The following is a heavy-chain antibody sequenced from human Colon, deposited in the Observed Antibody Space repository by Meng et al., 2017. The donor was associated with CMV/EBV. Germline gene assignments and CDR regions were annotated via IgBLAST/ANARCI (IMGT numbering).Heavy chain of an antibody. Sequence: GESLKISCAVSGFSFTNYWMHWVRQAPGKGLDWVARVNSDGSRISYADSVEGRFTIYRDEATNTLFLQMNSLRVEDTAKYYCTRLLWFGEFDSWGQGTLVTVSS. J-gene: IGHJ4*02. CDR2: VNSDGSRI. CDR3: TRLLWFGEFDS. V-gene: IGHV3-74*01. CDR1: GFSFTNYW. D-gene: IGHD3-10*01.